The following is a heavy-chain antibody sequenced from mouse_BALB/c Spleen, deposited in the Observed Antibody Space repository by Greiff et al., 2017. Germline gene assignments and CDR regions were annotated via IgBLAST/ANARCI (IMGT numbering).Heavy chain of an antibody. CDR1: GFTFSSFG. CDR2: ISSGSSTI. CDR3: GRGITTWGYAMDY. V-gene: IGHV5-17*02. J-gene: IGHJ4*01. Sequence: EVLLVESGGGLVQPGGSRKLSCAASGFTFSSFGMHWVRQAPEKGLEWVAYISSGSSTIYYADTVKGRFTISRDNPKNTLFLQMTSLRSEATAMYCCGRGITTWGYAMDYWGQGTSVTVSS. D-gene: IGHD2-4*01.